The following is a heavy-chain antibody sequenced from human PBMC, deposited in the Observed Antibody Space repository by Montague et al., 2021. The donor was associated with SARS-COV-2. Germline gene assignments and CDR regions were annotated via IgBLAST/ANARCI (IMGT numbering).Heavy chain of an antibody. V-gene: IGHV4-34*01. CDR1: RGSFSGYY. CDR2: INHSGGV. J-gene: IGHJ4*02. Sequence: SETLSLTCTVHRGSFSGYYWTWIRQPPGKGLEWIGEINHSGGVNYNPSLKNRVTISVDTSKNHFSLKLRSVTAADTAIYYCARGYCSSTTCYRSLHYWGQGTLVAVSS. D-gene: IGHD2-2*01. CDR3: ARGYCSSTTCYRSLHY.